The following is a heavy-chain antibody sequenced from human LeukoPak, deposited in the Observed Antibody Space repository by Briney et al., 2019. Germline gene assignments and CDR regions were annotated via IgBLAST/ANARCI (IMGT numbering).Heavy chain of an antibody. CDR1: GFTFGEYS. V-gene: IGHV3-49*04. CDR2: IRKQDGTT. J-gene: IGHJ4*02. Sequence: PGGSLRLSCTASGFTFGEYSMSWVRQAPGKGLEWVGFIRKQDGTTEYAAPVRGRFTISRDESNRIAYLQMNSLKTEDTAVYHCNRWHISGVSYSNVWGQGTLVTVSS. D-gene: IGHD2-15*01. CDR3: NRWHISGVSYSNV.